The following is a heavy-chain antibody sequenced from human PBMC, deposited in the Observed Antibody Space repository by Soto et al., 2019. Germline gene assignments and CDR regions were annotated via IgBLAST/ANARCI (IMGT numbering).Heavy chain of an antibody. Sequence: ASVKVSCKASGYTFTSYGINWVRQATGQGLEWMGWMNPNSGNTGYAQKFQGRVTMTRNTSISTAYMELSSLRSEDTAVYYCASGPAAMFAEYFQHWGQGTLVTVSS. CDR1: GYTFTSYG. D-gene: IGHD2-2*01. CDR3: ASGPAAMFAEYFQH. J-gene: IGHJ1*01. CDR2: MNPNSGNT. V-gene: IGHV1-8*01.